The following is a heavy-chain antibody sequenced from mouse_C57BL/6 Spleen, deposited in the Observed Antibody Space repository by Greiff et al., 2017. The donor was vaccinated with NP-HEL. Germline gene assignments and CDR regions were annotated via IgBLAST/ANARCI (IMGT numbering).Heavy chain of an antibody. CDR2: INYDGSST. Sequence: EVQRVESEGGLVQPGSSMKLSCTASGFTFSDYYMAWVRQVPEKGLEWVANINYDGSSTYYLDSLKSRFIISRDNAKNILYLQMSSLKSEDTATYYCARGSNVFYYGSSFDYWGQGTTLTVSS. D-gene: IGHD1-1*01. CDR3: ARGSNVFYYGSSFDY. J-gene: IGHJ2*01. CDR1: GFTFSDYY. V-gene: IGHV5-16*01.